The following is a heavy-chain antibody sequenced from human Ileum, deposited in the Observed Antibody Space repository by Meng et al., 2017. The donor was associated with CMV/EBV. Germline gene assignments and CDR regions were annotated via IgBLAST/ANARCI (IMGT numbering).Heavy chain of an antibody. D-gene: IGHD3-16*01. J-gene: IGHJ5*02. Sequence: GESLKISCAASGFTVSSNYMSWVRQAPGKGLEWVSVIYSGGSTYYADSVKGRFTISRDNSKNTLYLQMNSLRAEDTAVYYCARDYGGPTNWFDPWGQGTLVTGCS. CDR2: IYSGGST. V-gene: IGHV3-66*02. CDR3: ARDYGGPTNWFDP. CDR1: GFTVSSNY.